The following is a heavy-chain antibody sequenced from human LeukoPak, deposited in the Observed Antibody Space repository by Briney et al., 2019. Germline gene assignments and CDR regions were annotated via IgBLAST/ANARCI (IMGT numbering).Heavy chain of an antibody. D-gene: IGHD6-13*01. CDR1: GYTFTGYY. CDR2: INPNSGGT. J-gene: IGHJ4*02. Sequence: ASVKVSCKASGYTFTGYYMHWVRQAPGQGLEWMGWINPNSGGTNYAQKFQGWVTMTRDTSISTAYMELSRLRSDDTAVYYCARDREGSSWYTYYSDYWGQGTLVTVSS. V-gene: IGHV1-2*04. CDR3: ARDREGSSWYTYYSDY.